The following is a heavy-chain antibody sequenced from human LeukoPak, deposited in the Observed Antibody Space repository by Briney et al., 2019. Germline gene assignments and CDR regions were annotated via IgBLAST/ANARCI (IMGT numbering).Heavy chain of an antibody. CDR1: GYTFTSYG. CDR3: ARKKGGYYSENDAFDI. D-gene: IGHD3-3*01. Sequence: SVKVSCKASGYTFTSYGISWVRQAPGQGLEWMGRIIPILGIANYAQKFQGRVTITADKSTSTAYMELSSLRSEDTAVYYCARKKGGYYSENDAFDIWGQGTMVTVSS. CDR2: IIPILGIA. J-gene: IGHJ3*02. V-gene: IGHV1-69*04.